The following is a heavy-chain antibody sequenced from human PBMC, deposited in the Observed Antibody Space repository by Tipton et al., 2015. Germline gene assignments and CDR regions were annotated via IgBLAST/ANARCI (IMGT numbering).Heavy chain of an antibody. D-gene: IGHD3-22*01. CDR1: GGSIGSSSYY. CDR3: TREGFEDSSGFRY. V-gene: IGHV4-39*02. CDR2: IDYSGST. J-gene: IGHJ4*02. Sequence: TLSLTCTVSGGSIGSSSYYWGWIRQPPGKGLEWIGSIDYSGSTYYNPSLKSRVTISVDTSKNQFSLKLSSVTAADTAVYYCTREGFEDSSGFRYWGQGTLVTVSS.